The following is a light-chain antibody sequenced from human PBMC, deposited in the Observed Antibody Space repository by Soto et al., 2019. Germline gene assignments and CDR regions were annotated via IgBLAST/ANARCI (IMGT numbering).Light chain of an antibody. CDR2: EVS. J-gene: IGLJ3*02. Sequence: QSALTQPASVSGSPGQSITISCTGTSSDVGGFNFVSWYQQYPGKAPKRMIYEVSNRPSGVSTRFSGSKSGNTASLTISGLQAEDEADYYCSSYTSSFSWVFGGGTKVTVL. CDR3: SSYTSSFSWV. CDR1: SSDVGGFNF. V-gene: IGLV2-14*01.